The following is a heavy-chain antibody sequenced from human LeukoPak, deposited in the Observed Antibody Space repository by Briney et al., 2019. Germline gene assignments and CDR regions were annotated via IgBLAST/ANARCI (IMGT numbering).Heavy chain of an antibody. V-gene: IGHV1-69*13. CDR3: ARDLGSGYRKANWFDP. D-gene: IGHD5-18*01. Sequence: ASVKVSCKASGGTFSSYAISWVRQAPGQGLEWMGRIIPIFGTANYAQRFQGRVTITADESTSTAYMELSSLRSEDTAVYYCARDLGSGYRKANWFDPWGQGTLVTVSS. J-gene: IGHJ5*02. CDR1: GGTFSSYA. CDR2: IIPIFGTA.